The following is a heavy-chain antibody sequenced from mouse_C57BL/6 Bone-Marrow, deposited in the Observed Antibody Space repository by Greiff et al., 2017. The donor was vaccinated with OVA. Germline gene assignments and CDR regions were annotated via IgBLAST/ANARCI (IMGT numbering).Heavy chain of an antibody. CDR3: ARDGYAFAY. CDR2: ISDGGSYT. V-gene: IGHV5-4*01. Sequence: EVKLMESGGGLVKPGGSLKLSCAASGFTFSSYAMSWVRQTPEKRLEWVATISDGGSYTYYPDNVKGRFNISRDNAKNNLYLQMSHLKSEDTAMYYCARDGYAFAYWGQGTLVTVSA. J-gene: IGHJ3*01. D-gene: IGHD2-2*01. CDR1: GFTFSSYA.